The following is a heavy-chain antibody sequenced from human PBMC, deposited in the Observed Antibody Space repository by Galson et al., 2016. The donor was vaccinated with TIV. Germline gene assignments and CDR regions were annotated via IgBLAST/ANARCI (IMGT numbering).Heavy chain of an antibody. CDR2: IKSKSGGGTI. D-gene: IGHD3-22*01. J-gene: IGHJ4*02. V-gene: IGHV3-15*01. Sequence: SLRLSCAASGFSFSNAWMNWVRQAPGKGLEWVGRIKSKSGGGTIDYAAPVKDRFTISRDDSENTLYLQMNSLISEDTAVYYCTREGSSGYDLQQFDYWGQGTLVTVSS. CDR1: GFSFSNAW. CDR3: TREGSSGYDLQQFDY.